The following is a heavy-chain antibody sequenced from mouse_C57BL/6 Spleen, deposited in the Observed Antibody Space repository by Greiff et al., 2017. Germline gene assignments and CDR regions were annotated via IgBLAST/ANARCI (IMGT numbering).Heavy chain of an antibody. D-gene: IGHD2-4*01. J-gene: IGHJ1*03. CDR3: AKYDYDGYFDV. V-gene: IGHV1-82*01. CDR1: GYAFSSSW. CDR2: IYPGDGDT. Sequence: QVQLQQSGPELVKPGASVKISCKASGYAFSSSWMNWVKQRPGKGLEWIGRIYPGDGDTNYNGKFKGKATLTADKSSSTAYMQLSSLTSEDSAVYFSAKYDYDGYFDVWGTGTTVTVSS.